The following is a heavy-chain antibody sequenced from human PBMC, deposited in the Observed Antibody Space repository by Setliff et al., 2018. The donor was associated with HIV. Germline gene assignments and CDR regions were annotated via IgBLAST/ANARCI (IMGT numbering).Heavy chain of an antibody. J-gene: IGHJ4*02. Sequence: PGESLKISCQCLGFNFLAHRIGWVRQVPEKGLEWMGIVYPGDSDTRYNPSFEGQVTVSADKTITTAYLQLTSLKASDTAMYFCARLPYYVSGGVFDHWGKGTLVTVSS. CDR3: ARLPYYVSGGVFDH. CDR2: VYPGDSDT. CDR1: GFNFLAHR. D-gene: IGHD3-10*01. V-gene: IGHV5-51*01.